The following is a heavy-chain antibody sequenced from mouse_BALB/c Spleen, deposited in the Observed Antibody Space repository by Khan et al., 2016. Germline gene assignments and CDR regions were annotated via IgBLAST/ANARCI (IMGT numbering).Heavy chain of an antibody. CDR2: ILPRTGST. Sequence: QVQLKESGAELMKPGASVKISCKATGYTFSSYWIEWIKQRPGHGLEWIGEILPRTGSTKSNEKFKDKATFTADTSSNTAYLQLSSLASEDSAVYYCARWLRRDWYFDVWGAGTTVTVSS. J-gene: IGHJ1*01. V-gene: IGHV1-9*01. D-gene: IGHD2-2*01. CDR3: ARWLRRDWYFDV. CDR1: GYTFSSYW.